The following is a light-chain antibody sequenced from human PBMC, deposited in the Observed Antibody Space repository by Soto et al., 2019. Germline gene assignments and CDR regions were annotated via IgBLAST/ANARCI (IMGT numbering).Light chain of an antibody. CDR3: QHYHAYGDSPPPT. J-gene: IGKJ4*01. CDR2: DAS. V-gene: IGKV3-20*01. Sequence: EIVLTQSPGTLSLSPGERATLSCRASQSVSYYLAWYQQKPGQAPRLLIYDASSRATSVPDRFSGRGAVTDLTLTIKTLDPADLAVYYCQHYHAYGDSPPPTFGGGTKVEIK. CDR1: QSVSYY.